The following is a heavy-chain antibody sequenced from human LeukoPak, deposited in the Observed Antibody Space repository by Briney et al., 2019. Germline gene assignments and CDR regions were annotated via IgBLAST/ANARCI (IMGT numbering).Heavy chain of an antibody. CDR3: ARDPYSGTYGDTYYYYMDV. CDR1: GFTFSSHD. J-gene: IGHJ6*03. D-gene: IGHD1-26*01. Sequence: PGGSLRLSCAASGFTFSSHDMHWVRQAPGKGLEWVAIISYDGGKKDYADSVKGRFTISRDNARNSLYLQMNSLRAEDTAVYYCARDPYSGTYGDTYYYYMDVWGKGTTVTISS. V-gene: IGHV3-30*03. CDR2: ISYDGGKK.